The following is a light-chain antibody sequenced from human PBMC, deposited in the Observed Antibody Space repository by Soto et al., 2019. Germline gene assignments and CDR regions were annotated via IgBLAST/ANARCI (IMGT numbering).Light chain of an antibody. CDR2: EVS. CDR1: SSDVGGYNY. J-gene: IGLJ1*01. V-gene: IGLV2-8*01. Sequence: QSALTQPPSASGSPGQSVTISCTGTSSDVGGYNYVSWYQQHPGKAPKLMIYEVSKRPSGVPDRFSGSKSGNTASLTVSGIQAEDEADYYCSSNAGSKGVFGTGTKLTVL. CDR3: SSNAGSKGV.